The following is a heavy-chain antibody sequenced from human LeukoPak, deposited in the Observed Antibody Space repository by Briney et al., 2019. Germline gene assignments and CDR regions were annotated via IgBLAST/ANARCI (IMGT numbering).Heavy chain of an antibody. V-gene: IGHV3-53*04. CDR2: IYAGGST. D-gene: IGHD6-19*01. J-gene: IGHJ4*02. Sequence: GESLRLSCAASGFTVSNNFMGWVRQAPGKGLEWVAGIYAGGSTYYADSVNGRFTPSRHNTDNTLSNEMNSLSPDATALYYCARESSVSGWFIYWGQGTLVTVSS. CDR1: GFTVSNNF. CDR3: ARESSVSGWFIY.